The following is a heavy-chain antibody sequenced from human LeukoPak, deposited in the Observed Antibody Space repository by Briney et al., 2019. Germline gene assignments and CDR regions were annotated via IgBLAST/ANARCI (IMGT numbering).Heavy chain of an antibody. D-gene: IGHD4-11*01. V-gene: IGHV3-7*01. CDR3: ARSLHDYSNPPFDY. J-gene: IGHJ4*02. CDR2: IKQDGSEK. Sequence: GGSLRLSCAASGFTFSSYWMSWVRQAPGKGLEWVANIKQDGSEKYYVDSVKGRFTISRDNAKNSLYLQMNSLRAEDTAVYYCARSLHDYSNPPFDYWGQGTLVTVSS. CDR1: GFTFSSYW.